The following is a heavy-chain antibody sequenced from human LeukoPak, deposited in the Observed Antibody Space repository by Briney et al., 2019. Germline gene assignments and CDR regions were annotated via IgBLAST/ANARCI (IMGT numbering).Heavy chain of an antibody. V-gene: IGHV3-66*01. Sequence: PGGSLRLSCAASGFTVSSNYMSWVRQAPGKGLEWVSVIYSGGITYYADSVKGRFTISRDNSKNTVYLQMNSLRAEDTAVYYCASGDYDILTCDYWGQGSLVTVS. CDR3: ASGDYDILTCDY. J-gene: IGHJ4*02. D-gene: IGHD3-9*01. CDR2: IYSGGIT. CDR1: GFTVSSNY.